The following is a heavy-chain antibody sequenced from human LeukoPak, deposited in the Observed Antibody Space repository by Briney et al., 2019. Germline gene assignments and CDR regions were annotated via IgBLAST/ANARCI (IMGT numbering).Heavy chain of an antibody. CDR1: GGSISSYY. CDR2: IYYSGST. CDR3: ARGGATPGRNAFDV. Sequence: PSETLSLTCTVSGGSISSYYWSWIRQPPGKGLEWIGYIYYSGSTNYNPSLKSRVTISVDTSKNQFSLQLNSVTPEDTAMYYCARGGATPGRNAFDVWGQGTMVTVSS. D-gene: IGHD1-26*01. J-gene: IGHJ3*01. V-gene: IGHV4-59*12.